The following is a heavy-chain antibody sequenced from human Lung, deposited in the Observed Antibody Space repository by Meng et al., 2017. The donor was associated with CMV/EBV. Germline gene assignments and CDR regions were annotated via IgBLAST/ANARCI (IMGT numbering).Heavy chain of an antibody. CDR2: IIPIRGIA. D-gene: IGHD2-8*01. CDR3: ARAPRYCTNGVCFLDAFDI. CDR1: SSYT. Sequence: SSYTSRWVRKDTGQGLEWMGRIIPIRGIANYAQKCQGRVTITEDKSTSTAYMELSSLRSEDTAVYYCARAPRYCTNGVCFLDAFDIWGQGTMVTVSS. J-gene: IGHJ3*02. V-gene: IGHV1-69*02.